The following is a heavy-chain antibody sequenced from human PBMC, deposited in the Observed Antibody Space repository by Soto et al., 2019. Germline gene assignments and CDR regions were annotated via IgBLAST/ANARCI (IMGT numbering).Heavy chain of an antibody. CDR1: GFTFSSYS. J-gene: IGHJ4*02. CDR3: ARRQTYYYDSSGYSIHFDY. CDR2: ISSSSSTI. V-gene: IGHV3-48*02. Sequence: ESGGGLVQPGGSLRLSCAASGFTFSSYSMNWVRQAPGKGLEWVSYISSSSSTIYYADSVKGRFTISRDNAKNSLYLQMNSLRDEDTAVYYCARRQTYYYDSSGYSIHFDYWGQGTLVIVSS. D-gene: IGHD3-22*01.